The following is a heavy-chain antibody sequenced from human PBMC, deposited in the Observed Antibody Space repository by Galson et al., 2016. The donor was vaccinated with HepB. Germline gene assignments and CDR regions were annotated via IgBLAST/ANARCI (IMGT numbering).Heavy chain of an antibody. D-gene: IGHD3-10*01. CDR2: IWYDGSNY. V-gene: IGHV3-33*01. CDR1: GFTFHTYG. CDR3: ARIMHYYGSGNRTEFEL. Sequence: SLRLSCAASGFTFHTYGMHWVRQAPGKGMEWLAVIWYDGSNYYYADSVRGRFTISRDNSKNTLYLQMNSLRVEDTAVYYCARIMHYYGSGNRTEFELWGQGTLVSVSS. J-gene: IGHJ1*01.